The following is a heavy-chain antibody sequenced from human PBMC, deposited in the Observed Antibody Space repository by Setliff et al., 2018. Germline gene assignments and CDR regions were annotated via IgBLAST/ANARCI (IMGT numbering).Heavy chain of an antibody. J-gene: IGHJ4*02. Sequence: PGGSLRLSCAASGFTFRSYAMSWVRQAPGKGLEWVSSISGSGGSTYYADSVKGRFTISRDNSKNTLYLQMNTLRAEDTAVYYCAKAPTYYYGSGSYYFDDWGQGTLVTVSS. V-gene: IGHV3-23*01. CDR1: GFTFRSYA. CDR2: ISGSGGST. D-gene: IGHD3-10*01. CDR3: AKAPTYYYGSGSYYFDD.